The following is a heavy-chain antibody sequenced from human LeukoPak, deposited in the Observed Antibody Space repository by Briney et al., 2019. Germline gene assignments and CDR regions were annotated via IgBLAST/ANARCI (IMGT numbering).Heavy chain of an antibody. V-gene: IGHV3-9*03. Sequence: PGGSLRLSCAASGFTVSSNYMSWVRQAPGKGLEWVSGISWNSGSVGYADSVKGRFTISRDSAKNSLYLQMNSLRAEDMALYYCAKDINGALWFGESGGYFDYWGQGTLVTVSS. J-gene: IGHJ4*02. CDR3: AKDINGALWFGESGGYFDY. CDR2: ISWNSGSV. CDR1: GFTVSSNY. D-gene: IGHD3-10*01.